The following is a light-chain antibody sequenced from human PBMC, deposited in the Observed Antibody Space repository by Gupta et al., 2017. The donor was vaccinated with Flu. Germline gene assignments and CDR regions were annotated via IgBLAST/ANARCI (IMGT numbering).Light chain of an antibody. CDR1: SSDVGGYNY. Sequence: QSALTQPASVSGSPGQSITISCTGTSSDVGGYNYVSWYQQHPGKAPKLMIYEVSNRPSGVSNRFSGSKSGKTASLTISGLQAEDEADYYCSSYTSSSTGVFGGGTKLTVL. V-gene: IGLV2-14*01. CDR3: SSYTSSSTGV. J-gene: IGLJ3*02. CDR2: EVS.